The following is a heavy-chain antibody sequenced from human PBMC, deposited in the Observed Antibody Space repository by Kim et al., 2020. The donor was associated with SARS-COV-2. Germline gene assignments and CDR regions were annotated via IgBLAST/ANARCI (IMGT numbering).Heavy chain of an antibody. D-gene: IGHD4-17*01. V-gene: IGHV1-18*01. Sequence: YAQRLQGSVSMTTDTSTSTAYMELRSLRSDDTAVYYCARGGPDYGAHGDYWGQGTMVTVSS. CDR3: ARGGPDYGAHGDY. J-gene: IGHJ4*02.